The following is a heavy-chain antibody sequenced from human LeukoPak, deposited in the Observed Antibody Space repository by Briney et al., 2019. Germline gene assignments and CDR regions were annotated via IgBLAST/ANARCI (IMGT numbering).Heavy chain of an antibody. CDR1: GFTFDDYG. D-gene: IGHD6-19*01. V-gene: IGHV3-20*04. J-gene: IGHJ4*02. CDR3: ARDRASSGWSYYFDY. Sequence: GGSLRLSCAASGFTFDDYGMSWVRQAPGKGLEWVSGINWNGGSTGYADSVKGRFTISRDNAKNSLYLQMNSLRAEDTALYYCARDRASSGWSYYFDYWGQGTLVTVSS. CDR2: INWNGGST.